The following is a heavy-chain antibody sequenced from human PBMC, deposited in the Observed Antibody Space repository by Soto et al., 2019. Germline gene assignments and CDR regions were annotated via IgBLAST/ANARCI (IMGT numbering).Heavy chain of an antibody. CDR1: GGTFSSYA. CDR2: IIPISDTT. Sequence: QVQLVQSGAEVKKPGSSVKVSCKASGGTFSSYAISWVRQAPGQGLEWMGGIIPISDTTNHAQKFQGSVTITADESTSTAYMELSSLRSEDTAVYYCARSQGSSTSLAIYYYYYYGMDVWGEGTTVTVSS. CDR3: ARSQGSSTSLAIYYYYYYGMDV. J-gene: IGHJ6*04. D-gene: IGHD2-2*01. V-gene: IGHV1-69*01.